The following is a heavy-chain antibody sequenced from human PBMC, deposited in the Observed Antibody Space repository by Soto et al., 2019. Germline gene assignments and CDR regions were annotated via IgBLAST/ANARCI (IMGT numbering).Heavy chain of an antibody. CDR1: GGSISSGGYY. D-gene: IGHD5-12*01. Sequence: QVQLQESGPGLVKPSQTLSLTCTVSGGSISSGGYYWSWIRQHPGKGLEWIGYIYYSGSTYYNPSLKRRVTISVDTSKNQFSLELSSGTAADTAVYSCASGSDLGMGYWGQGTLVTVSS. V-gene: IGHV4-31*03. CDR3: ASGSDLGMGY. J-gene: IGHJ4*02. CDR2: IYYSGST.